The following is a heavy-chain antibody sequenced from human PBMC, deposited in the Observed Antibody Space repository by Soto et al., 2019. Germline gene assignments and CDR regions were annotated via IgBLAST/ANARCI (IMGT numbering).Heavy chain of an antibody. J-gene: IGHJ6*02. CDR1: GGTFSSYA. V-gene: IGHV1-69*13. D-gene: IGHD2-15*01. CDR2: IIPIFGTA. Sequence: ASVKVSCKASGGTFSSYAISWVRQAPGQGLEWMGGIIPIFGTANYAQKFQGRVTITADESTSTAYMELSSLRSEDTAVYYCASVVVVAATLYYYYGMDVWGQGTTVTVSS. CDR3: ASVVVVAATLYYYYGMDV.